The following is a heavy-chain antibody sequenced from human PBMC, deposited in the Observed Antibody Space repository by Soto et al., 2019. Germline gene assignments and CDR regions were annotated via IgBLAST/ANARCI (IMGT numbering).Heavy chain of an antibody. CDR2: INHDGTLK. J-gene: IGHJ3*02. CDR1: GLTVSNYW. D-gene: IGHD6-19*01. CDR3: ASWQGSGWYYDI. V-gene: IGHV3-7*03. Sequence: EVQLVESGGGLVQPGGSLRLSCAASGLTVSNYWLSWVRQAPGKGLEWVASINHDGTLKYYVDSVKGRFTISRDNAQNSVFLQMISLRAEDTAVYYCASWQGSGWYYDIWGQGTILSVSS.